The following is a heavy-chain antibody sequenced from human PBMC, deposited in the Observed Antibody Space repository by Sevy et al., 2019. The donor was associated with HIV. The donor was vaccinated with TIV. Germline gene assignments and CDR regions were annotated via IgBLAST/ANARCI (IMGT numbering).Heavy chain of an antibody. CDR1: GFTFSDYY. D-gene: IGHD4-17*01. CDR2: ISGSDGTT. CDR3: TRDHVKDGDFGDYYYYAMDV. J-gene: IGHJ6*02. Sequence: GGSLRLSCAASGFTFSDYYMSWIRQAPGKGLEWVSYISGSDGTTFYVDSVKGRFTISRDNAKNSLYLQMNSLRAEDTAMYYCTRDHVKDGDFGDYYYYAMDVWGQGTTVTVSS. V-gene: IGHV3-11*01.